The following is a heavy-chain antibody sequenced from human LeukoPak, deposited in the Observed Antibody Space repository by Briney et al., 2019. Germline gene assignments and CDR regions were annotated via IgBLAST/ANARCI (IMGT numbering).Heavy chain of an antibody. D-gene: IGHD3-16*02. J-gene: IGHJ5*02. CDR2: IIPIFGTA. CDR3: ARDNSVGDIAWWFDP. V-gene: IGHV1-69*05. Sequence: SVKVSCKASGGTFSSYVISWVRQAPGQGLEWMGGIIPIFGTANYAQKFQGRVTMTRDMSTTTDYMELSSLRSEDTAVYYCARDNSVGDIAWWFDPWGQGTLVTVSS. CDR1: GGTFSSYV.